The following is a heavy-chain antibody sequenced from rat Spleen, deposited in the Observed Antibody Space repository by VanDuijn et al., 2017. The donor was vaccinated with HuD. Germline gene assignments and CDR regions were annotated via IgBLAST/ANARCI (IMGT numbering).Heavy chain of an antibody. CDR2: ISTSGAGT. D-gene: IGHD4-1*01. V-gene: IGHV5-27*01. Sequence: EVQLVESGGGLVQPGRSLKLSCAASGFTFSDYDMAWVRQAPTKGLEWVASISTSGAGTYYRDSVKGRFTVSRDDAKSTLYLQMDSLRSEDTATYYCTTYGGLRNWFAYWGQGTLVTVSS. CDR1: GFTFSDYD. J-gene: IGHJ3*01. CDR3: TTYGGLRNWFAY.